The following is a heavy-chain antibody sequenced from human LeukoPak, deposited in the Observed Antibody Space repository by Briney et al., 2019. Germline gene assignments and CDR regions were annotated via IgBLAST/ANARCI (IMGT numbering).Heavy chain of an antibody. V-gene: IGHV3-48*03. J-gene: IGHJ1*01. CDR2: ISSSGSTI. CDR1: GFTFSSYE. CDR3: ARSGGNAPSEYFQH. D-gene: IGHD1-14*01. Sequence: GGSLRLSCAASGFTFSSYEMNWVRQAPGKGLEWVSYISSSGSTIYYADSVKGRFTISRDNAKNSLYLQMNSLRAEDTAVYYCARSGGNAPSEYFQHWGQGTLVTVSS.